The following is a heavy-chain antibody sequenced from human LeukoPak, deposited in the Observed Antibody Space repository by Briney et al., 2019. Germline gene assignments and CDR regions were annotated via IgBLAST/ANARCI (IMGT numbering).Heavy chain of an antibody. CDR1: GGSFSGYY. J-gene: IGHJ4*02. V-gene: IGHV4-34*01. Sequence: SETLSLTCAVYGGSFSGYYWSWIRQPPGKGMEWIGEINHSGSTNYNPSLKSRVTISVDTSKNQFSLKLSSVTAADTAVYYCARASLPCDSGPPLDYWGQGTLVTVSS. CDR3: ARASLPCDSGPPLDY. D-gene: IGHD2-21*02. CDR2: INHSGST.